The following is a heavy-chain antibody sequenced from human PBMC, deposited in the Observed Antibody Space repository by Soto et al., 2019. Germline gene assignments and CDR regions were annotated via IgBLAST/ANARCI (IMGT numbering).Heavy chain of an antibody. V-gene: IGHV3-11*01. Sequence: QVQLVESGGALVTPGGSLRLSCVASGFTFSDYYMSWIRQAPGKGLEWLSYSSSSGKTIYYADTVKGRFTISRDNSQNSVHLQMNSLRGDDTAVYYCARSPVRVVSVSGYYMDVWGTGTTVTVSS. J-gene: IGHJ6*03. CDR1: GFTFSDYY. CDR2: SSSSGKTI. D-gene: IGHD2-2*01. CDR3: ARSPVRVVSVSGYYMDV.